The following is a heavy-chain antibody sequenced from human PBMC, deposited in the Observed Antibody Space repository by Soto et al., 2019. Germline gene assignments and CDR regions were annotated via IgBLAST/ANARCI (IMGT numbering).Heavy chain of an antibody. V-gene: IGHV4-34*01. D-gene: IGHD6-13*01. CDR1: GGSFSGYY. CDR3: ARANKNQSRIAAAGDDAFDI. CDR2: INHSGST. J-gene: IGHJ3*02. Sequence: QVQLQQWGAGLLKPSETLSLTCAVYGGSFSGYYWSWIRQPPGKGLEWIGEINHSGSTNYNPSLKSRVTISVDTSKNQFSMKLSSVTAADTAVYYCARANKNQSRIAAAGDDAFDIWGQGTMVTGSS.